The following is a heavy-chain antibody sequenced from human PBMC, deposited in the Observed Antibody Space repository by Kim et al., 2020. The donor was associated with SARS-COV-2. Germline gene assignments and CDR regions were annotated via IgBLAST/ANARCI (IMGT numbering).Heavy chain of an antibody. CDR1: GFTFSSYA. CDR3: AKDRGYCSSTSCWWSDY. J-gene: IGHJ4*02. CDR2: ISGSGGST. D-gene: IGHD2-2*01. Sequence: GSLRLSCAASGFTFSSYAMSWVRQAPGKGLEWVSVISGSGGSTYYADSVKGRFTISRDNSKNTLYLQMNSLRAEDTAVYYCAKDRGYCSSTSCWWSDYWGQGTLVTVSS. V-gene: IGHV3-23*01.